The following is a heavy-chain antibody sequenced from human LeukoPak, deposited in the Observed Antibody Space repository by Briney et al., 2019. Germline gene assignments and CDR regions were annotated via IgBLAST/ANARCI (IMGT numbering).Heavy chain of an antibody. CDR1: GFTVSSNY. D-gene: IGHD3-10*01. J-gene: IGHJ5*02. V-gene: IGHV3-53*01. CDR3: ARTSGDLWFDP. CDR2: IYSGGST. Sequence: GGSLRLSCAASGFTVSSNYMSWVRQAPGKGLEWVSVIYSGGSTYYADSVKGRFTISRDNSKNTLYLRMNSLRAEDTAVYYCARTSGDLWFDPWGQGTLVTVSS.